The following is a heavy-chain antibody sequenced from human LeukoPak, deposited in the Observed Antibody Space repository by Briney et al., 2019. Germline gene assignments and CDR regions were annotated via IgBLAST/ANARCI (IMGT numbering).Heavy chain of an antibody. V-gene: IGHV5-51*01. Sequence: GESLKISCKGSGYSFTSYWIGWVRQMPGKGLEWMGIIYPGDSDTRCSPSFQGQVTISADKSISTAYLQWSSLKASDTAMYYCARAGPRYFDWLLSSQDAFDIWGQGTMVTVSS. D-gene: IGHD3-9*01. CDR2: IYPGDSDT. CDR1: GYSFTSYW. J-gene: IGHJ3*02. CDR3: ARAGPRYFDWLLSSQDAFDI.